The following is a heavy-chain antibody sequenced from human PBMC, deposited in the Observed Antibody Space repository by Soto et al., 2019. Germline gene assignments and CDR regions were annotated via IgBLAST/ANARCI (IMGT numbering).Heavy chain of an antibody. V-gene: IGHV3-30*18. CDR2: ISYDGSNK. CDR3: AKDLMVYGPGWFDP. D-gene: IGHD2-8*01. Sequence: QVQLVESGGGVVQPGRSLRLSCAASGFTFSSYGMHWVRQAPGKGLEWVAVISYDGSNKYYADSVKGRFTISRDNSKNTLYLQMNSLRAEDTAVYYYAKDLMVYGPGWFDPWGQGTLVTVSS. J-gene: IGHJ5*02. CDR1: GFTFSSYG.